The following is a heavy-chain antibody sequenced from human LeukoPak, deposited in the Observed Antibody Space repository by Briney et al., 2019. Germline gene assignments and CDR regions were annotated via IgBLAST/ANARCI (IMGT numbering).Heavy chain of an antibody. J-gene: IGHJ4*02. CDR3: ATDRMGNRPGPSYGYYFDY. CDR1: GYTLTELS. V-gene: IGHV1-24*01. D-gene: IGHD5-18*01. Sequence: ASVKVSCKVSGYTLTELSMHWVRQAPGKGLEWMGGFDPEDGETIYAQKFQGRVTMTEDTSTDTAYMELSSLRSEDTAVYYCATDRMGNRPGPSYGYYFDYWGQGTLVTVSS. CDR2: FDPEDGET.